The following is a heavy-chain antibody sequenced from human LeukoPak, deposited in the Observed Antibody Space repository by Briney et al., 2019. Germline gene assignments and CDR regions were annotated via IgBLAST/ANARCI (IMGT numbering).Heavy chain of an antibody. CDR1: GFTFSSYS. CDR3: ARVDTATPYFDY. J-gene: IGHJ4*02. V-gene: IGHV3-21*01. D-gene: IGHD5-18*01. CDR2: ISSSSSYI. Sequence: PGGSLRLSCAASGFTFSSYSMTWVRQAPGKGLEWVSSISSSSSYIYYADSVKGRFTISRDNAKNSLYLQMNSLRAEDTAVYYCARVDTATPYFDYWGQGTLVTVSS.